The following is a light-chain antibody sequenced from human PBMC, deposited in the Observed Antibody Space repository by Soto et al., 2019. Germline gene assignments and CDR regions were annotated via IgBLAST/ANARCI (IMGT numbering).Light chain of an antibody. V-gene: IGLV1-40*01. Sequence: QSVLTQPPSVSGAPGQTVTISCTGSISNIGAGYDAQWYQQLPGTAPKLLMYGNSNRPSGVPDRFSGSKSGTSASLAITGLQAEDEADYYCQSYDSSLNDLVFGGGTKVTVL. CDR1: ISNIGAGYD. J-gene: IGLJ3*02. CDR2: GNS. CDR3: QSYDSSLNDLV.